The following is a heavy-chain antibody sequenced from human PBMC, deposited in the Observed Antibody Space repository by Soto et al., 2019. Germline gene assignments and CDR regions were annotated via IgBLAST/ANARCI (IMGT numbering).Heavy chain of an antibody. CDR2: IHHIGTT. Sequence: LQLQESGPGLVKPSGTLSLTCTVSGGAIDSSNWWTWVRQFPGKGLQWVGEIHHIGTTNYNPSLQSRVHISIDKAKTEFSVELLSLTAADTAIYYCARGRRTVQTTRGFFDPRGPGRLDTVSS. J-gene: IGHJ5*02. V-gene: IGHV4-4*02. CDR1: GGAIDSSNW. CDR3: ARGRRTVQTTRGFFDP. D-gene: IGHD1-1*01.